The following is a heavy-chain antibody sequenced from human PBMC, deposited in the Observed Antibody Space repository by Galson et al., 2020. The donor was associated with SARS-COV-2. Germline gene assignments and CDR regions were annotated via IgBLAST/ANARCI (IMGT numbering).Heavy chain of an antibody. CDR1: SGSIRSSF. D-gene: IGHD3-22*01. CDR2: ISHTGST. CDR3: ARDMGIDSETSGYSSPAHMFDP. Sequence: SQTLSLTCTVSSGSIRSSFWSWLRQPPGKGLEWIGYISHTGSTNYNPSLKRRLTMSLDTSKHQFSLLLSSVTAADTAVYYCARDMGIDSETSGYSSPAHMFDPWGQGTQVIVSS. V-gene: IGHV4-59*01. J-gene: IGHJ5*02.